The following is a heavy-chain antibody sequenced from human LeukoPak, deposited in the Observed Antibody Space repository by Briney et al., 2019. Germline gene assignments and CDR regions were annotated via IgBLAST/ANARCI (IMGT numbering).Heavy chain of an antibody. D-gene: IGHD2-2*01. CDR2: ISGSGGST. V-gene: IGHV3-23*01. J-gene: IGHJ5*02. Sequence: PGGSPRLSCAASGFTFSSYAMSWVRQAPGKGLEWVSAISGSGGSTYYADSVKGRFTISRDNSKNTLYLQMNSLRAEDTAVYYCAKTHRSYQLLALPKLGQNWFDPWGQGTLVTVSS. CDR1: GFTFSSYA. CDR3: AKTHRSYQLLALPKLGQNWFDP.